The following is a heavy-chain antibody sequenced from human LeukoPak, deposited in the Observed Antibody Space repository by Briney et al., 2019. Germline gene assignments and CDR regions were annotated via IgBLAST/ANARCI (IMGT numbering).Heavy chain of an antibody. CDR2: LWYDGSNK. J-gene: IGHJ4*02. D-gene: IGHD6-19*01. CDR1: GFTFNSYA. V-gene: IGHV3-33*01. Sequence: GGSLRLSCAASGFTFNSYAMHWVRQAPGKGLEWVAFLWYDGSNKYYADSVKGRFTASRDNSKNTVYLQMNSLRAEDTAVYYCVGSSGWLFDYWGQGILVAVSS. CDR3: VGSSGWLFDY.